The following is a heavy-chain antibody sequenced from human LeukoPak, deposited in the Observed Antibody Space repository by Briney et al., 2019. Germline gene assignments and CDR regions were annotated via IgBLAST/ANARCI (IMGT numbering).Heavy chain of an antibody. J-gene: IGHJ3*02. D-gene: IGHD5-12*01. CDR3: ARDADMVADAFDI. V-gene: IGHV3-21*01. Sequence: GGSLRLSCAASGLTFSSYSMNWVRQAPGKGLEWVSSISSSSSYIYYADSVKGRFTISRDNAKNSLYLQMNSLRAEDTAVYYCARDADMVADAFDIWGQGTMVTVSS. CDR2: ISSSSSYI. CDR1: GLTFSSYS.